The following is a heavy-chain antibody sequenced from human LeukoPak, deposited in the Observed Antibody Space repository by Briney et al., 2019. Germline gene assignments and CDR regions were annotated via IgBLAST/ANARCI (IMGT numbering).Heavy chain of an antibody. CDR2: INYSGST. CDR1: GDSISSSY. J-gene: IGHJ6*03. CDR3: ARESRVHYYMDV. Sequence: SETLSLTCSVSGDSISSSYWSWIRQPPGKGLEWIGYINYSGSTNYNPSLKSRVTISVDTSKNQFSLKLSSVTAADTAVYYCARESRVHYYMDVWGKGITVTVSS. V-gene: IGHV4-59*01. D-gene: IGHD1-1*01.